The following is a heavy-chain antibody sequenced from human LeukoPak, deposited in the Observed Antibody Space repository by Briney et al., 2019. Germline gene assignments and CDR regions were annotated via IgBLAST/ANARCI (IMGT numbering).Heavy chain of an antibody. CDR2: IWYDGSNK. Sequence: GGSLRLSCAASGLFFSSYGMHWVRLAPGKGLEWVALIWYDGSNKYYADSVKGRFTISRDNSKNTLSPQMNSLRAEDTAVYYCARAHYNWNEPPFDSWGQGTLVTVSS. J-gene: IGHJ4*02. CDR1: GLFFSSYG. V-gene: IGHV3-33*01. CDR3: ARAHYNWNEPPFDS. D-gene: IGHD1-20*01.